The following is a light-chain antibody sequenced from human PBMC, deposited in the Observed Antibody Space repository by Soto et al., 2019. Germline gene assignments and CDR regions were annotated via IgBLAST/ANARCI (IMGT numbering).Light chain of an antibody. CDR1: QSVSSSY. CDR3: QQYGSSPGT. Sequence: EIVLTQSPGTLSLPTGERATLSCRASQSVSSSYLAWYQQKPGQAPRLLIYGASSRATGIPDRFSGSGSGTDFTLTISRLEPEDFAVYYGQQYGSSPGTFGQGTKVEIK. J-gene: IGKJ1*01. V-gene: IGKV3-20*01. CDR2: GAS.